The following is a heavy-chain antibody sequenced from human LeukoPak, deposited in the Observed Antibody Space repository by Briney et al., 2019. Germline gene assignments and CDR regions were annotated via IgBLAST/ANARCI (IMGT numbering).Heavy chain of an antibody. J-gene: IGHJ4*02. CDR3: ARVGSGNFDF. D-gene: IGHD3-3*01. Sequence: SETLSLTCTVSGGSISSYYWSWIRQPPGKRLEWIGYIYYSGNTNYNPSLKSRVTISIDTSKNQFSLKLSSVTAADTAVYYCARVGSGNFDFWGERTVDSVS. CDR2: IYYSGNT. CDR1: GGSISSYY. V-gene: IGHV4-59*01.